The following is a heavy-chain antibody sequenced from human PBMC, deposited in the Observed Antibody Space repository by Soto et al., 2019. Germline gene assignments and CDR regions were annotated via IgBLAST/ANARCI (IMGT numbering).Heavy chain of an antibody. D-gene: IGHD2-8*01. CDR3: ARVPSGYCTNGVCYGIYYYYYGMDV. Sequence: QVQLVQSGAEVKKPGASVKVSCKASGYTFTSYGISWVRQAPAQVLEWMGWISAYNGNTNYAQKLQGRVTMTTDTSTSTAYMELRSLRSDDTAVYYCARVPSGYCTNGVCYGIYYYYYGMDVWGQGTTVTVSS. J-gene: IGHJ6*02. CDR1: GYTFTSYG. CDR2: ISAYNGNT. V-gene: IGHV1-18*01.